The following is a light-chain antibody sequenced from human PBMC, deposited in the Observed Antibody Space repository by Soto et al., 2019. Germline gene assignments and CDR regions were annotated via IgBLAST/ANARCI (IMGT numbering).Light chain of an antibody. Sequence: QSVLTQPPSASGSPGQSVTISRTGTSSDIGGYNFVSWYQQHPGKAPKLIIYEVNKRPSGVPDRFSGSKSGNTASLTVSGLQADDEGDYYCSSYAGTNNLGVFGGGTKLTVL. J-gene: IGLJ3*02. CDR3: SSYAGTNNLGV. CDR1: SSDIGGYNF. CDR2: EVN. V-gene: IGLV2-8*01.